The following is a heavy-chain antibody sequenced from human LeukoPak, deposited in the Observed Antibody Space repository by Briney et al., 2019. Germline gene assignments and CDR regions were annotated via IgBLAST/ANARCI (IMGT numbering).Heavy chain of an antibody. J-gene: IGHJ4*02. CDR1: GFTFSSYW. V-gene: IGHV3-74*01. D-gene: IGHD3-9*01. Sequence: PGGSLRLSCAASGFTFSSYWMHWVRQAPGKGLVWVSRINSDGSSTSYADSVKGRFTISRDNAKNTLYLQMNSLRAEDTAVYYCAKDRHYHYDILTGCIFDYWGQGTLVTVSS. CDR2: INSDGSST. CDR3: AKDRHYHYDILTGCIFDY.